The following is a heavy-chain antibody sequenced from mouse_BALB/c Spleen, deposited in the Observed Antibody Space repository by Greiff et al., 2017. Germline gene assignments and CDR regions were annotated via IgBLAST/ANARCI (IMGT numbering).Heavy chain of an antibody. CDR1: GDSITSGY. CDR3: ASPGKNYGGRGAWFAY. Sequence: EVQRVESGPSLVKPSQTLSLTCSVTGDSITSGYWNWIRKFPGNKLEYMGYISYSGSTYYNPSLKSRISITRDTSKNQYYLQLNSVTTEDTATYYCASPGKNYGGRGAWFAYWGQGTLVTVSA. V-gene: IGHV3-8*02. D-gene: IGHD1-2*01. CDR2: ISYSGST. J-gene: IGHJ3*01.